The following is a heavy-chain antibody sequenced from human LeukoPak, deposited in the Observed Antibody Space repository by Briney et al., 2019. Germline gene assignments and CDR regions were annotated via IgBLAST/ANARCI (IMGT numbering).Heavy chain of an antibody. CDR3: ARAYYYGSGRPHKGTLNFDY. J-gene: IGHJ4*02. V-gene: IGHV4-39*01. D-gene: IGHD3-10*01. Sequence: SETLSLTCTVSGGSISSSSYYWGWIRQPPGKGLEWIARTDYSGSTYYNTSLRSRGTISVDTSKNQFSLKVSSVTAADTAVYYCARAYYYGSGRPHKGTLNFDYWGQGTLVTVSS. CDR1: GGSISSSSYY. CDR2: TDYSGST.